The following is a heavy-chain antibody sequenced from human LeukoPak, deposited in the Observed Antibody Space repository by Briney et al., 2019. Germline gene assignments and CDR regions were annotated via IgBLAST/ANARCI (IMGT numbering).Heavy chain of an antibody. D-gene: IGHD3-3*01. V-gene: IGHV3-23*01. CDR3: AKDSRQGYDFWSGYCRSSTTPNWFDP. CDR2: ISGSGGST. Sequence: PGGSLRLSCAASGFTFSSYAMSWVRQAPGKGLEWVSAISGSGGSTYYADSVKGRFTISRDNSKNTLYLQMNSLRAEDTAVYYCAKDSRQGYDFWSGYCRSSTTPNWFDPWGQGTLVTVSS. CDR1: GFTFSSYA. J-gene: IGHJ5*02.